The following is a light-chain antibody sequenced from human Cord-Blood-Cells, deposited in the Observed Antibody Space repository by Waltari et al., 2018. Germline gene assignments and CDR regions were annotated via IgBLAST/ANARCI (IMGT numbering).Light chain of an antibody. Sequence: EIVLTQSPGTLSLSPGERATLSCRASQSVSSSYVAWYQQKPGQGPRLLIYGASSRATGIPDRFSGSGSGTDFTLTISRLEPEDFAVYYCQQYGSSPYTFGQGTKLEIK. J-gene: IGKJ2*01. CDR1: QSVSSSY. V-gene: IGKV3-20*01. CDR3: QQYGSSPYT. CDR2: GAS.